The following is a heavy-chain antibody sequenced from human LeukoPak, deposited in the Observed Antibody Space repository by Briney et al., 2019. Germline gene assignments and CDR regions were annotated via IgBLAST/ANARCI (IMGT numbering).Heavy chain of an antibody. CDR1: GFAFSTYW. D-gene: IGHD6-13*01. Sequence: GGSLRLSCAASGFAFSTYWMHWVRQAPGKGLVWDSRIRTDGGSTYYADSVKGRFTISRDNAKNSLYLQMNSLRAEDTAVYYCARDHYSSSWLEENWFDPWGQGTLVTVSS. V-gene: IGHV3-74*01. CDR2: IRTDGGST. CDR3: ARDHYSSSWLEENWFDP. J-gene: IGHJ5*02.